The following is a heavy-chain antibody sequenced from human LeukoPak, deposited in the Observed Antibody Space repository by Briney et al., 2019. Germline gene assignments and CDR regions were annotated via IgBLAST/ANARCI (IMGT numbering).Heavy chain of an antibody. Sequence: GGSLRLSCAASGFTFSSYSMNWVRRAPGKGLEWVSYISSSSSTIYYADSVKGRFTISRDNAKNSLYLQMNSLRAEDTAVYYCAREVEMATMTSYYYYYGMDVWGQGTTVTVSS. V-gene: IGHV3-48*01. CDR1: GFTFSSYS. J-gene: IGHJ6*02. CDR2: ISSSSSTI. CDR3: AREVEMATMTSYYYYYGMDV. D-gene: IGHD5-24*01.